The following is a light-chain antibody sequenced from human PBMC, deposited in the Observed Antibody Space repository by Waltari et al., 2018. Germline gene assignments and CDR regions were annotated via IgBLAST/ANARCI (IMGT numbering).Light chain of an antibody. Sequence: IQMTQSPSSLSASVGDRVTITCPASQSISSFLTWYQEKPGKAPKLLIYAASSLQSGVPSRFSGIGAGTDFTLTISSLQPEDFATYYGQQSYSTPLTFGGGTKVEIK. CDR1: QSISSF. J-gene: IGKJ4*01. CDR2: AAS. V-gene: IGKV1-39*01. CDR3: QQSYSTPLT.